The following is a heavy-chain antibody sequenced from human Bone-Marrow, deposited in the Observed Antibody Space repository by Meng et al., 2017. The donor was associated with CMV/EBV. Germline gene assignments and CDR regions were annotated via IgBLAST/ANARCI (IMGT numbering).Heavy chain of an antibody. V-gene: IGHV4-30-4*01. Sequence: SETLSLTCTVSGDSVGTGAYYWSWIRQPPGKGLEWIGYTYSTRGIFYNPSLKSRLLISLDTSKNQFSLQLKSVTVADEAVYYCARMVTGGYYFDYWGQGSPVTVSS. D-gene: IGHD7-27*01. CDR3: ARMVTGGYYFDY. CDR1: GDSVGTGAYY. J-gene: IGHJ4*01. CDR2: TYSTRGI.